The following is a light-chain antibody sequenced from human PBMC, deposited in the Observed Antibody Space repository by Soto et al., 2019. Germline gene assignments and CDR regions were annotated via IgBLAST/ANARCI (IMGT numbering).Light chain of an antibody. Sequence: DIQLTQSPSFLSASVGDRVTITCRASQGISSYLAWYQQKPGKAPKLLIYAASTLQSGVPSRFSGSGSGTEFTLIIRSLQPEDFASYYCQQLNSYPLTVGEGTKVEIK. J-gene: IGKJ4*01. CDR3: QQLNSYPLT. CDR1: QGISSY. V-gene: IGKV1-9*01. CDR2: AAS.